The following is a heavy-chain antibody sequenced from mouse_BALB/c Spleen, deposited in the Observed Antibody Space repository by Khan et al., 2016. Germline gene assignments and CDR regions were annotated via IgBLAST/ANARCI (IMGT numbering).Heavy chain of an antibody. D-gene: IGHD2-1*01. J-gene: IGHJ2*01. CDR1: GDSITSGY. Sequence: EVQLQESGPSLVKPSQTLSLTCSVTGDSITSGYWNWIRKFPGNKLEYLGYISYSGSTYYNPSLKRRISITRDTSTNQYYLHLKSVTTEDTATYDCSSYLLNYFDSWGQGTTLTVSS. CDR2: ISYSGST. CDR3: SSYLLNYFDS. V-gene: IGHV3-8*02.